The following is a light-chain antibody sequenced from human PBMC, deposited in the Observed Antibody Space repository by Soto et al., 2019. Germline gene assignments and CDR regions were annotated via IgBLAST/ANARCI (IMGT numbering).Light chain of an antibody. CDR1: QSVSSN. Sequence: EIVMTQSPATLSVSPGERATLSCRASQSVSSNLAWYQQKPGQAPRLLIYGASTRATGIPARFSGSGSGTEFTLTISSLQSEDFAVYYCQQYNNWPPTFAQGTRLAIK. CDR2: GAS. V-gene: IGKV3-15*01. CDR3: QQYNNWPPT. J-gene: IGKJ5*01.